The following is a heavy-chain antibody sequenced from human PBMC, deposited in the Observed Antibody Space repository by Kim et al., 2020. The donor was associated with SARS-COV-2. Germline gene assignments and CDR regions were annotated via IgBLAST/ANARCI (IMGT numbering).Heavy chain of an antibody. J-gene: IGHJ4*02. V-gene: IGHV4-59*01. CDR3: ARAEGRGSWHQFDY. D-gene: IGHD6-13*01. Sequence: SETLSLTCTVSSDSISSYYCSWIRQLPGKGLEWIGYIYYSGTTNYNPSLNSRVTISWDTSKNQFSLELPSVTDADTAVYYCARAEGRGSWHQFDYWGQGILVTVSS. CDR1: SDSISSYY. CDR2: IYYSGTT.